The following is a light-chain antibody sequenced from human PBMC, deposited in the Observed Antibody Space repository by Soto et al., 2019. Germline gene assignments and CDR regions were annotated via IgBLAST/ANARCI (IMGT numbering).Light chain of an antibody. J-gene: IGLJ2*01. CDR1: SAHSDYA. Sequence: QSVLTQSPSASASLGASVKLTCTLSSAHSDYAIAWHQQQPDKGPRYLMRVNNNGSHKKGDGISDRFSGSSSGAERYLSISSLQSGDEADYFCQTWGTGTVIFGGGTKLTVL. CDR3: QTWGTGTVI. CDR2: VNNNGSH. V-gene: IGLV4-69*01.